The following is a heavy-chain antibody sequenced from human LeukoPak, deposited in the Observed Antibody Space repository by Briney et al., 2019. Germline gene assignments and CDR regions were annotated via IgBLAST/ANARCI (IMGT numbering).Heavy chain of an antibody. D-gene: IGHD6-19*01. Sequence: GASVKVSRKASGYTFTSYYMHWVRQAPGQGPEWMGIINPSGGSTSYAQKFQGRVTMTRDTSTSTVYMELSSLRSEDTAVYYCAREVAGTGYFDYWGQGTLVTVSS. V-gene: IGHV1-46*01. CDR3: AREVAGTGYFDY. CDR1: GYTFTSYY. CDR2: INPSGGST. J-gene: IGHJ4*02.